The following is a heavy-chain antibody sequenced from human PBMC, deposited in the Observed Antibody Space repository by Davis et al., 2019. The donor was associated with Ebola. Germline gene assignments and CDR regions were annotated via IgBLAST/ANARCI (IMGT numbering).Heavy chain of an antibody. Sequence: GGSLRLSCAASGFTFSSYWMSWVRQAPGKGLEWVANIKQDGSDKYYVDSVKGRFTISRDNAKNSLYLQMNSLRAEDTAVYYCARDRAYYDFWSGYSHPYYYGMDVWGQGTTVTVSS. V-gene: IGHV3-7*01. CDR3: ARDRAYYDFWSGYSHPYYYGMDV. J-gene: IGHJ6*02. D-gene: IGHD3-3*01. CDR2: IKQDGSDK. CDR1: GFTFSSYW.